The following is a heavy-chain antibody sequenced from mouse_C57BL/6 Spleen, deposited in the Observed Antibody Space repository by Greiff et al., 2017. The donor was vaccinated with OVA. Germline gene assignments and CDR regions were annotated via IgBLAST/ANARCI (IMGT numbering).Heavy chain of an antibody. Sequence: EVQLQESGGGLVQPKGSLKLSCAASGFSFNTYAMNWVRQAPGKGLEWVARIRSKSNNYATYYADSVKDRFTISRDDSESMLYLQMNNLKTEDTAMYYCVRHYYAMDYWGQGTSVTVSS. CDR3: VRHYYAMDY. V-gene: IGHV10-1*01. CDR1: GFSFNTYA. J-gene: IGHJ4*01. CDR2: IRSKSNNYAT.